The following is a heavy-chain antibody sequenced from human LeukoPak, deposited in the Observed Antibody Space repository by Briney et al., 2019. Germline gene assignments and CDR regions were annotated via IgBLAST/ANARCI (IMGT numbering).Heavy chain of an antibody. CDR2: INPNSGGT. CDR1: GYXFTGYY. CDR3: ARLNSMITFGGVIVSKNYFDY. Sequence: GASVKVSCKASGYXFTGYYIHWVRQAPGQGLEWMGWINPNSGGTNYAQKFQGRVTMTRDTSISTAYMELSRLRSDDTAVYYCARLNSMITFGGVIVSKNYFDYWGQGTLVTVSS. V-gene: IGHV1-2*02. D-gene: IGHD3-16*02. J-gene: IGHJ4*02.